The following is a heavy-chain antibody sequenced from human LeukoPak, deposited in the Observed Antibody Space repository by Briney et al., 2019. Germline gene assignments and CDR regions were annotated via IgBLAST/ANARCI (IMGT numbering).Heavy chain of an antibody. D-gene: IGHD4-23*01. Sequence: ASVKVSCKASGYTFTSYYMHWVRQAPGQGLEWMGIINPSGGSTSYAQKFQGRVTMTRDTSITTVYLELTGLRSDDTAVYYCASLQGGNSDWLDPWGQGTLVTVSS. CDR2: INPSGGST. V-gene: IGHV1-46*01. J-gene: IGHJ5*02. CDR1: GYTFTSYY. CDR3: ASLQGGNSDWLDP.